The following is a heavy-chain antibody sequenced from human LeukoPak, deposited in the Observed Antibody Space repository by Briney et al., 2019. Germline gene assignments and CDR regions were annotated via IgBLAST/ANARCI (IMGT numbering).Heavy chain of an antibody. V-gene: IGHV1-69*05. J-gene: IGHJ4*02. Sequence: SVKVSCKASGGTFSIYAISWVRQATGQGLEWMGRIIPIFGTANYAQKFQGRVTITTDESTSTAYMELSSLRSEDTAVYYCARWNTVTTFFDYWGQGTLVTVSS. CDR2: IIPIFGTA. D-gene: IGHD4-17*01. CDR3: ARWNTVTTFFDY. CDR1: GGTFSIYA.